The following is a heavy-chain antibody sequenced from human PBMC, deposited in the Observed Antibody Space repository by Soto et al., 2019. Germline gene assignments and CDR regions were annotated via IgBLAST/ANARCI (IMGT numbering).Heavy chain of an antibody. V-gene: IGHV1-8*01. CDR1: GDSYTSYD. Sequence: TSVKVSCEACGDSYTSYDINWVRQATEQGLEYLGWMNPNSGNTAYVQKFQGRVTMTWDTSITTAYMELSSLRSEDTAVYFCARGIKYGAYSRWFDPWGQGTLVTVSS. CDR3: ARGIKYGAYSRWFDP. J-gene: IGHJ5*02. CDR2: MNPNSGNT. D-gene: IGHD4-17*01.